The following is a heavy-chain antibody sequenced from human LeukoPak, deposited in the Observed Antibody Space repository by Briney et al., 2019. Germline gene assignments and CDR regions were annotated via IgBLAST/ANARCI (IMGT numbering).Heavy chain of an antibody. Sequence: PETLSLTCTVSGGSISSSSYYWGWIRQPPGKGLEWIGSIYYSGSTYYNPSLKSRVTISVDTSKNQFSLKLSSVTAADTAVYYCARHTSGYYYYYMDVWGKGTTVTISS. CDR2: IYYSGST. CDR1: GGSISSSSYY. CDR3: ARHTSGYYYYYMDV. V-gene: IGHV4-39*01. D-gene: IGHD1-26*01. J-gene: IGHJ6*03.